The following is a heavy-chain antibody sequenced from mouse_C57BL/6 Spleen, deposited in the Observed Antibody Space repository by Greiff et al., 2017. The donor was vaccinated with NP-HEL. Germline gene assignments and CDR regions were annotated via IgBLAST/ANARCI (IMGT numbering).Heavy chain of an antibody. CDR3: ARRDNYGRYYYAMDY. J-gene: IGHJ4*01. D-gene: IGHD1-1*01. CDR2: INPNYGTT. Sequence: EVQLVESGPELVKPGASVKISCKASGYSFTDYNMNWVKQSNGQSLEWIGVINPNYGTTSYNQKFKGKATLTVDQSSSTAYMQLNSLTSEDSAVYYCARRDNYGRYYYAMDYWGQGTSVTVSS. V-gene: IGHV1-39*01. CDR1: GYSFTDYN.